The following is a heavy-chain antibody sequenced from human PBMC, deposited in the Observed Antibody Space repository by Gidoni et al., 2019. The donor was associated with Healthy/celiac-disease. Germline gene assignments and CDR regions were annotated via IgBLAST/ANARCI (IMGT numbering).Heavy chain of an antibody. J-gene: IGHJ4*02. CDR3: ARGDGSGWRYYFDY. CDR2: IVPSFGTA. V-gene: IGHV1-69*06. D-gene: IGHD6-19*01. CDR1: GGTFSSYA. Sequence: QVQLVQSGAEVKKPGSSVMVSCKASGGTFSSYAISWVRQAPGQGLEWMGGIVPSFGTANYAQKFQGRCTITAYKSTSTAYMELSSLRSEDTAVYYCARGDGSGWRYYFDYWGQGTLVTVSS.